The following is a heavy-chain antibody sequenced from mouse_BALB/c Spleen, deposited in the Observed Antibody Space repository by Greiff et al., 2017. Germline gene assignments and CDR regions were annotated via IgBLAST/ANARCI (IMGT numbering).Heavy chain of an antibody. D-gene: IGHD1-1*02. J-gene: IGHJ4*01. CDR2: ILPGSGST. V-gene: IGHV1-9*01. CDR3: ARSVGWGNAMDY. CDR1: GYTFSSYW. Sequence: QVQLQQSGAELMKPGASVKISCKATGYTFSSYWIEWVKQRPGHGLEWIGEILPGSGSTNYNEKFKGKATFTADTSSNTAYMQLSSLTSEDSAVYYCARSVGWGNAMDYWGQGTSVTVSS.